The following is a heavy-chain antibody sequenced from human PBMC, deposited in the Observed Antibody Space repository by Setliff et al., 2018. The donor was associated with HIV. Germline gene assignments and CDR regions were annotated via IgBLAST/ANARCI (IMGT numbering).Heavy chain of an antibody. CDR2: IRYDATDK. V-gene: IGHV3-30*02. CDR3: ARSVIGYYYYGMDV. Sequence: GGSLRLSCAASGFTFSRYGMHWVRQAPGKGLEWVAFIRYDATDKYYAESVRGRFTISRDYSRNTLYLQMNSLRAEDTAVYYCARSVIGYYYYGMDVWGQGTLVTVSS. CDR1: GFTFSRYG. D-gene: IGHD3-10*01. J-gene: IGHJ6*02.